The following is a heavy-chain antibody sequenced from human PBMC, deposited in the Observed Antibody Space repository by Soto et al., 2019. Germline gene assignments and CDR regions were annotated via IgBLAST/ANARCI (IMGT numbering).Heavy chain of an antibody. Sequence: GSLRLSCAASGFTFSSYAMSWVRPAPGKGLEWVSAISGSGGSTYYADSVKGRFTISRDNSKNTLYLQMNSLRAEDTAVYYCAKDGHYGDYASYFDYWGQGTLVTVSS. J-gene: IGHJ4*02. D-gene: IGHD4-17*01. CDR1: GFTFSSYA. CDR3: AKDGHYGDYASYFDY. CDR2: ISGSGGST. V-gene: IGHV3-23*01.